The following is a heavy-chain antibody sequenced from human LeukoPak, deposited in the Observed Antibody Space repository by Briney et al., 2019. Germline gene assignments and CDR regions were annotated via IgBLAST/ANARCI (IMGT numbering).Heavy chain of an antibody. D-gene: IGHD6-19*01. CDR1: GFTFSDVA. CDR2: ISKSGADT. V-gene: IGHV3-23*01. CDR3: VKRRGWPWVIEY. Sequence: GGSLRLSCTASGFTFSDVARSWVRQAPGKGLEWVSAISKSGADTYYTDSVKGRFTVSRDNSKDTLYLQLNSLRAEDTAVYYCVKRRGWPWVIEYWGQGTLVTASS. J-gene: IGHJ4*02.